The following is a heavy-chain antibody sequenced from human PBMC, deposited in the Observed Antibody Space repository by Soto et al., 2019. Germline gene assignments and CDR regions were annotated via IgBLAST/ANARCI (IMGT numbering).Heavy chain of an antibody. Sequence: GGSLRLSCAASGFTFDDYGMSWVRQAPGKGLEWVSGINWNGGSTGYADSVKGRFTISRDNAKNSLYLQMNSLRAEDTALYYCARASHMGDPGIAVAGDYYYYGMDVWGQGTTVTVSS. J-gene: IGHJ6*02. V-gene: IGHV3-20*04. CDR2: INWNGGST. D-gene: IGHD6-19*01. CDR3: ARASHMGDPGIAVAGDYYYYGMDV. CDR1: GFTFDDYG.